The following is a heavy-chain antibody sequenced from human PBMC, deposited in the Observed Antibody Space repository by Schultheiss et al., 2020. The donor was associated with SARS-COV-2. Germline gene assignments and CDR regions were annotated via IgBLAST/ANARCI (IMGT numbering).Heavy chain of an antibody. Sequence: GGSLRLSCAASGFTFSSYAMHWVRQAPGKGLEWVSYISSSSSYTNYADSVKGRFTISRDNAKNTLYLQMNSLRAEDTAVYYCARDSLDYYDSTEAFDIWGQGTMVTVSS. CDR2: ISSSSSYT. V-gene: IGHV3-21*05. CDR1: GFTFSSYA. J-gene: IGHJ3*02. D-gene: IGHD3-22*01. CDR3: ARDSLDYYDSTEAFDI.